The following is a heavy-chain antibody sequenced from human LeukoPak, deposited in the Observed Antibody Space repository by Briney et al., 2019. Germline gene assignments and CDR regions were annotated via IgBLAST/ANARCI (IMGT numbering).Heavy chain of an antibody. D-gene: IGHD1-1*01. CDR1: GFXFSSIA. J-gene: IGHJ4*02. CDR2: IRSNGETV. Sequence: GGSLRLSCAASGFXFSSIAMSWVRQAPGKGREWVSAIRSNGETVYNADSVKGRFTISRDNSRQTLFLQMSSLRVEDTATYYCAKGQELDDGVFDSWGQGTLVTVSS. CDR3: AKGQELDDGVFDS. V-gene: IGHV3-23*01.